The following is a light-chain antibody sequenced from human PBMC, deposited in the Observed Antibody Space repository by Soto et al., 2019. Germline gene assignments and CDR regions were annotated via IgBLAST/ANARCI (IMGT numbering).Light chain of an antibody. CDR1: QGISGW. V-gene: IGKV1-5*03. J-gene: IGKJ1*01. CDR3: QEYDRYWT. CDR2: QAS. Sequence: DIQMTQSPSTLSASVGDRVNITCRASQGISGWLAWYQQKPGKAPKLLIYQASTLENGVPSRFSGGGFGTEFTLTISSLQPDDFATYYCQEYDRYWTFGQGTKVDIK.